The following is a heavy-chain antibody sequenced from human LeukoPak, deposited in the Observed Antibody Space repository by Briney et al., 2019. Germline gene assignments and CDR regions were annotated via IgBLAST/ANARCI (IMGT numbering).Heavy chain of an antibody. V-gene: IGHV1-18*01. CDR2: ISAYNGKT. CDR1: GYTFTSYG. CDR3: ATRVHCSGGSCYSGYDAFDI. J-gene: IGHJ3*02. Sequence: GASVKVPCKASGYTFTSYGISWVRQAPGQGLEWMGWISAYNGKTNYAQKLQGRVTMTTDTSTSTAYMELRSLRSDDTAVYYCATRVHCSGGSCYSGYDAFDIWGQGTMVTVSS. D-gene: IGHD2-15*01.